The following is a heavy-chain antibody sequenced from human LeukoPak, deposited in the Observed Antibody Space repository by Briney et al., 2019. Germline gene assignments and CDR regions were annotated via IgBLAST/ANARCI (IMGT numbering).Heavy chain of an antibody. V-gene: IGHV1-69*04. CDR2: IIPILGIA. CDR1: GGTFSSYA. Sequence: ASVKVSCKASGGTFSSYAISWVRQAPGQGLEWMGSIIPILGIANYAQKFQGRVTITADKSTSTAYMELSSLRSEDTAVYYCARSLPLTPVTDYYDSSGYLGYWGQGTLVTVSS. CDR3: ARSLPLTPVTDYYDSSGYLGY. J-gene: IGHJ4*02. D-gene: IGHD3-22*01.